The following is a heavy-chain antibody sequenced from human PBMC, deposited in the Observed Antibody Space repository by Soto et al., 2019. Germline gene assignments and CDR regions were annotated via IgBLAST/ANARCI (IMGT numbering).Heavy chain of an antibody. CDR3: ARGCSSASCYYY. Sequence: GGSLRLSCTASGFMFSSYTMNWVRQAPGKELEWVSSVSFRGDIYYADSLEGRFTISRDDAKNSLYLQMNSLRAEDTAVYYCARGCSSASCYYYWGQGTLVTVSS. CDR1: GFMFSSYT. V-gene: IGHV3-21*01. D-gene: IGHD2-2*01. CDR2: VSFRGDI. J-gene: IGHJ4*02.